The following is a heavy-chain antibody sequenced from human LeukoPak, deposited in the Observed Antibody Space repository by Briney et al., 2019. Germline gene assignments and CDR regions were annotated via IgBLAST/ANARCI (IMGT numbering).Heavy chain of an antibody. D-gene: IGHD3-9*01. CDR1: GYTFTSYD. CDR2: MNPNSGNT. Sequence: GASVKVSCKASGYTFTSYDINWVRQATGQGLEWMGWMNPNSGNTGYAQKFQGRVTMTRNTSISTAYMELSSLRSEDTAVYYSARVDYDILTGYSDYWGQGTLVTVSS. J-gene: IGHJ4*02. CDR3: ARVDYDILTGYSDY. V-gene: IGHV1-8*01.